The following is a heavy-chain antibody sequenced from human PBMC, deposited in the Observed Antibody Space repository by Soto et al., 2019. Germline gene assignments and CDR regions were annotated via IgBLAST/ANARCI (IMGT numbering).Heavy chain of an antibody. V-gene: IGHV3-7*01. CDR1: GFTFSRYW. Sequence: EVQLVESGGGLVQPGGSLRLSCAAAGFTFSRYWMSWVRQAPGKGLELVANIKGDGSEIYYVDSVKGRFTISRDNAKKSLYLQMNSCIDEDTVVYYCASLNTYAWHGDAFDIWGQGTTVTVSS. CDR3: ASLNTYAWHGDAFDI. CDR2: IKGDGSEI. D-gene: IGHD2-8*01. J-gene: IGHJ3*02.